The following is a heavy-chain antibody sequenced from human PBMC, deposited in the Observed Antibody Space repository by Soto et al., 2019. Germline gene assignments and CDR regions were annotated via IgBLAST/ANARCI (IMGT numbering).Heavy chain of an antibody. CDR2: IFHSGSS. Sequence: VHLQESGPGLVKPSETLSLTCSVSNDSIRSDNWWSWVLLPTGKRLEWIGEIFHSGSSNNNPSLKSRVTLSVDKTKKEFSLKLNSVSAADTAVYYCARRHFVRGTLVYYCCWGQGTLVTISS. CDR3: ARRHFVRGTLVYYCC. D-gene: IGHD3-10*02. V-gene: IGHV4-4*02. CDR1: NDSIRSDNW. J-gene: IGHJ4*02.